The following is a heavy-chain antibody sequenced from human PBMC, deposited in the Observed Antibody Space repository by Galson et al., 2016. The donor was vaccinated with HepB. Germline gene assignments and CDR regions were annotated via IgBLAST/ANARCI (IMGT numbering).Heavy chain of an antibody. J-gene: IGHJ3*02. V-gene: IGHV4-30-4*07. CDR1: GGSINSGAYS. D-gene: IGHD5-18*01. Sequence: TLSLTCAVSGGSINSGAYSWRWIRQPPGKGLEWIGYIYDSGNTYYNPSLKSRVSISLDTSKKQFSLNLRSVTAADTAVYYCARASPGYAYGTGDAFDIWGQGTLVTVSA. CDR3: ARASPGYAYGTGDAFDI. CDR2: IYDSGNT.